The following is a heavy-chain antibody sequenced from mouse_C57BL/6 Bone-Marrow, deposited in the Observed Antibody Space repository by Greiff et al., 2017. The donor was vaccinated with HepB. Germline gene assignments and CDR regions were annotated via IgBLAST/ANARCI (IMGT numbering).Heavy chain of an antibody. Sequence: EVQLKESGGGLVKPGGSLKLSCAASGFTFSSYAMSWVRQTPEKRLEWVATISDGGSYTYYPDNVKGRFTISRDNAKNNLYLQMSHLKSEDTAMYYCARDPKNWGQGTLVTVSA. V-gene: IGHV5-4*01. CDR2: ISDGGSYT. CDR1: GFTFSSYA. CDR3: ARDPKN. J-gene: IGHJ3*01.